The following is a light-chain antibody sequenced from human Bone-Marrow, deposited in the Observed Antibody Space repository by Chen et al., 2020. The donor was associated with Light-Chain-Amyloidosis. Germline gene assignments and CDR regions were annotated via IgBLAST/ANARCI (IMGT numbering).Light chain of an antibody. V-gene: IGLV3-21*02. J-gene: IGLJ3*02. CDR3: QVWDRSSDRPV. CDR1: NIGSTS. CDR2: DDS. Sequence: SYVLTQPSSVSVAPGQTATIACGGNNIGSTSVHWYQQTPGQAPLLVVYDDSDRPPGIPERLPGANAGNTATLTVSRVEAGDEADYYWQVWDRSSDRPVFGGGTKLTVL.